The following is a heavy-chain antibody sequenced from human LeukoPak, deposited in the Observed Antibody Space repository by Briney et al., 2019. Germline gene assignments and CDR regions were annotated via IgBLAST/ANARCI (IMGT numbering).Heavy chain of an antibody. J-gene: IGHJ3*02. V-gene: IGHV4-39*07. CDR3: VREGWQWLVHAFDI. D-gene: IGHD6-19*01. CDR2: IYYSGST. Sequence: SETLSLTCTVSGGSISSSSYYWDWIRQPPGKGLEWIGSIYYSGSTYYNPSLKSRVTISVDTSKNQFSLKLSSVTAADTAVYYCVREGWQWLVHAFDIWGQGTMVTVSS. CDR1: GGSISSSSYY.